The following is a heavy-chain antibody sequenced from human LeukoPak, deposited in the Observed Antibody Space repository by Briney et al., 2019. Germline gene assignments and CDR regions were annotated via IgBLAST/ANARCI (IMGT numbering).Heavy chain of an antibody. Sequence: PSETLSLTCSVSDDSITMYYWTWIRQPPGKGLEWIGYVDHTGSTNFNPSLNGRVSISRDTTKNLFSLRLRSVTAADTAVYYCARGLYYYDSSGYGYYFDYWGQGTLVTVSS. V-gene: IGHV4-59*01. CDR2: VDHTGST. CDR1: DDSITMYY. D-gene: IGHD3-22*01. J-gene: IGHJ4*02. CDR3: ARGLYYYDSSGYGYYFDY.